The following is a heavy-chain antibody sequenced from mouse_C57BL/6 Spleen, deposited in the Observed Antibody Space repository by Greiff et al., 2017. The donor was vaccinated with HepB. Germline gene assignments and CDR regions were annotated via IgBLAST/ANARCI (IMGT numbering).Heavy chain of an antibody. V-gene: IGHV1-52*01. Sequence: VQLQQPGAELVRPGSSVKLSCKASGYTFTSYWMHWVKQRPIQGLEWIGNIDPSDSETHYNQKFKDKATLTVDKSSSTAYMQLSSLTSEDSAVYYCARGEASDAWFAYWGQGTLVTVSA. CDR2: IDPSDSET. D-gene: IGHD3-2*02. CDR1: GYTFTSYW. J-gene: IGHJ3*01. CDR3: ARGEASDAWFAY.